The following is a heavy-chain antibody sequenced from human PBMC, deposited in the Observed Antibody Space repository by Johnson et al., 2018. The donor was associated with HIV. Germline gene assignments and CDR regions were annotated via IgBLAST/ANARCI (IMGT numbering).Heavy chain of an antibody. V-gene: IGHV3-30-3*01. CDR1: GFTFITYA. CDR2: ISYDGSNK. D-gene: IGHD3-3*01. J-gene: IGHJ3*02. Sequence: QVQLVESGGGVVQPGRSLRLSCAASGFTFITYAMNWVRQAPGKGLQWVAVISYDGSNKFYADSVKGRFTISRDNSKNTLQLQMNSLRAEDTAVYYCARGIPYYNFWSGPPGAFDIWGQGTMVTVSS. CDR3: ARGIPYYNFWSGPPGAFDI.